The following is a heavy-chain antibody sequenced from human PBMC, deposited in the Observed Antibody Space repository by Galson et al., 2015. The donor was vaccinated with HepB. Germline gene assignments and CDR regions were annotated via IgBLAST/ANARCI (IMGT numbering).Heavy chain of an antibody. CDR1: GFTFSSYG. CDR2: ISYDGSNK. CDR3: AIIVGAPNDY. Sequence: SLRLSCAASGFTFSSYGMHWVRQAPGKGLEWVAVISYDGSNKYYADSVKGRFTISRDNSKNTLYLQMNSLRAEDTAVYYCAIIVGAPNDYWGQGTLVTVSS. V-gene: IGHV3-30*03. J-gene: IGHJ4*02. D-gene: IGHD1-26*01.